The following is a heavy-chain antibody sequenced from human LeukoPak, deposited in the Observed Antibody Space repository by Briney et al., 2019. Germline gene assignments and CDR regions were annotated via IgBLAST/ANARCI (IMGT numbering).Heavy chain of an antibody. V-gene: IGHV3-33*06. D-gene: IGHD2-2*01. Sequence: GGSLRLSCAASGFTFSSSGMHWVRQAPGKGLEWVAVIWYDGSNKYYADSVKGRFTISRDNSKNTLYLQMNSLRAEDTAVYYCAKSGNAMDPAAYDDYWGQGTLVTVSS. J-gene: IGHJ4*02. CDR1: GFTFSSSG. CDR2: IWYDGSNK. CDR3: AKSGNAMDPAAYDDY.